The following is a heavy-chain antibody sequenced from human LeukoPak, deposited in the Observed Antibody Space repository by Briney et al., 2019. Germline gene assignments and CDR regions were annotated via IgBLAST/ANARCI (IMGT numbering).Heavy chain of an antibody. Sequence: SGPTLVNPTQTLTLTCTFSVFSLSTSGMCVSWIRQPPGKALEWLARIDWDDDKYYSTSLKTRLTISKDTSKNQVVLTMTNMDPVDTATYYCARIRATKYYFDYWGQGTLVTVSS. CDR3: ARIRATKYYFDY. D-gene: IGHD5-12*01. CDR1: VFSLSTSGMC. J-gene: IGHJ4*02. CDR2: IDWDDDK. V-gene: IGHV2-70*11.